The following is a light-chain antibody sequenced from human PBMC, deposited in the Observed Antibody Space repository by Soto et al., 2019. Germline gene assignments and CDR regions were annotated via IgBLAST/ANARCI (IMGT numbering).Light chain of an antibody. CDR2: GNS. V-gene: IGLV1-40*01. CDR1: SSNIGAGYD. J-gene: IGLJ1*01. Sequence: QSVLTQPPSVSGAPGQRVTISCTGSSSNIGAGYDVHWYQQLPGTAPKLLIYGNSNRPSGVPDRFSGSKSGTSASLAITGLHAEDDADYYCQSYDSSLSVFVFGTGTKLTVL. CDR3: QSYDSSLSVFV.